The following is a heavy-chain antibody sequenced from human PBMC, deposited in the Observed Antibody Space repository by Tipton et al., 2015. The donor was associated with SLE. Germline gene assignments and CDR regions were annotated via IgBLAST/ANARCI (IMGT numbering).Heavy chain of an antibody. CDR2: IYFSGGT. J-gene: IGHJ4*02. CDR1: GGSISSSSYY. D-gene: IGHD6-19*01. V-gene: IGHV4-39*01. Sequence: LRLSCTVSGGSISSSSYYWGWIRQPPGKGLEWIGSIYFSGGTYYNPSLKSRVTISVDTSKNQFSLKLSSVTAADTAVYYCARLAVAGMWYYFDFWGQGAPVTVSS. CDR3: ARLAVAGMWYYFDF.